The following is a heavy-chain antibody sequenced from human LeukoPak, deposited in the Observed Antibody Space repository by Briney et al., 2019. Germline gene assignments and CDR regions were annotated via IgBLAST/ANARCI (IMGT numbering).Heavy chain of an antibody. V-gene: IGHV3-48*03. CDR3: ARGGFVEMATMPEN. Sequence: PGGSLRLSCAASGFTFSSYEMNWVRQAPGKGLEWVSYISSSGSTIYYADSVKGRFTISRDNAKNSLYLQMNSLRAEDTALYYCARGGFVEMATMPENWGQGTLVTVSS. D-gene: IGHD5-24*01. CDR2: ISSSGSTI. CDR1: GFTFSSYE. J-gene: IGHJ4*02.